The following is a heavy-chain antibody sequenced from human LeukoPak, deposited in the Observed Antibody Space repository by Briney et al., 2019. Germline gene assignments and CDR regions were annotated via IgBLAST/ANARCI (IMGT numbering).Heavy chain of an antibody. CDR1: GGSISIYY. CDR2: IYTSGST. J-gene: IGHJ4*02. CDR3: ASGEADVLDY. V-gene: IGHV4-4*09. D-gene: IGHD3-10*01. Sequence: SETLSLTCTVSGGSISIYYWNWIRQPPGKGLEWIGHIYTSGSTNYNPSLKSRVTISVDTSKNQFSLKLSSVTAADTAVYYCASGEADVLDYWGQGTLVTVSS.